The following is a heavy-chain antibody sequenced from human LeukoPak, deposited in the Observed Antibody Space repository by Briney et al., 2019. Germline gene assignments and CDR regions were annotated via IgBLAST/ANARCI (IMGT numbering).Heavy chain of an antibody. CDR2: IIPIFGTA. Sequence: SVKDSCKASGGTFSSYAISWVRQAPGQGLEWMGGIIPIFGTANYAQKFQGRVTITTDESTSTAYMELSSLRSEDTAVYYCARVDWNYPRYYYYYMDVWGKGTTVTVSS. V-gene: IGHV1-69*05. J-gene: IGHJ6*03. CDR1: GGTFSSYA. CDR3: ARVDWNYPRYYYYYMDV. D-gene: IGHD1-7*01.